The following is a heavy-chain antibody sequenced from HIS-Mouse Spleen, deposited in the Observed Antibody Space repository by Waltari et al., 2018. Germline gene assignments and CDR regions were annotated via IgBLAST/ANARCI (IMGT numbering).Heavy chain of an antibody. Sequence: QLQLQESGPGLVKPSETLSLTCTVSGGSISSSSYYWGWIRQPPGKGLEWIGSSDYRGRTYYNPSLKSRVTIAVDTSKNQFSLKLSSVTAADTAVYYCAREIPYSSSWYDWYFDLWGRGTLVTVSS. CDR1: GGSISSSSYY. D-gene: IGHD6-13*01. J-gene: IGHJ2*01. V-gene: IGHV4-39*07. CDR2: SDYRGRT. CDR3: AREIPYSSSWYDWYFDL.